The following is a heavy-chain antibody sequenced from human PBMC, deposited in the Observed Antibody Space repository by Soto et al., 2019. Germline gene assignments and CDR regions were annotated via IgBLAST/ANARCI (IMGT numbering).Heavy chain of an antibody. Sequence: RASVKVSCKASGYTFSSYAMHWVRQAPGRRLEWMGWINAGYGNTKSSQKFQDRVTISRDTSASTAYMELTSLRSEDTAVYYCARDTGDGTFDFWGQGTLVTVSS. J-gene: IGHJ4*02. D-gene: IGHD7-27*01. CDR3: ARDTGDGTFDF. CDR2: INAGYGNT. V-gene: IGHV1-3*01. CDR1: GYTFSSYA.